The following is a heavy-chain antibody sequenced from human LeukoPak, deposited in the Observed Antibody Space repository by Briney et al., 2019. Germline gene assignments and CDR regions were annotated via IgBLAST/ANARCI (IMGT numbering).Heavy chain of an antibody. CDR2: INQNGRMT. J-gene: IGHJ4*02. Sequence: GGSLRLSCAASGFTFSSDWMNWVRQAPGKGLEWVANINQNGRMTYYVDSVKGRFTISRDNAQGSVFLQMNSLRVEDTGVYYCARVEALYNSGSVWAYWGQGTLVTVSS. CDR3: ARVEALYNSGSVWAY. D-gene: IGHD3-10*01. CDR1: GFTFSSDW. V-gene: IGHV3-7*01.